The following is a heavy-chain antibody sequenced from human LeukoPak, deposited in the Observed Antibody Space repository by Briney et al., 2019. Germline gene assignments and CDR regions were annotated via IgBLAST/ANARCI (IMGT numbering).Heavy chain of an antibody. V-gene: IGHV1-18*01. CDR3: AGGPRHSSPGADY. Sequence: ASVKVSCKASGYTFTSYGISWVRQAPGQGLQCMGWISAYNGNTFYAQNFQGRVTLTTDTSTNTAYMEVRSLRSDDTAVYYCAGGPRHSSPGADYWGQGTLVTVSS. J-gene: IGHJ4*02. D-gene: IGHD6-13*01. CDR2: ISAYNGNT. CDR1: GYTFTSYG.